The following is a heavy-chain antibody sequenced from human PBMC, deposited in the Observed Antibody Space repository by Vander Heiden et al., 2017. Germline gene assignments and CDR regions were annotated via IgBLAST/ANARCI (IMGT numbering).Heavy chain of an antibody. CDR1: GFTFSDYT. CDR2: ITTSSSYK. D-gene: IGHD3-10*01. V-gene: IGHV3-21*04. Sequence: EVQLVESGGGLVKPGGSLRLPCKASGFTFSDYTMDSVRQAPGKGCEWVSLITTSSSYKYYGDSVKGRFAISRDNAQNALYLQINDLRAEDTAVYFCARASGGSYLYSMDVWGQGTMVNVSS. CDR3: ARASGGSYLYSMDV. J-gene: IGHJ3*01.